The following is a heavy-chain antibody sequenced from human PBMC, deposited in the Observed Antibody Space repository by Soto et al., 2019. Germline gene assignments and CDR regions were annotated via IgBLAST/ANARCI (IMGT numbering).Heavy chain of an antibody. CDR2: INHSGST. V-gene: IGHV4-34*01. D-gene: IGHD5-18*01. CDR1: GGSFSGYY. CDR3: ARLDYSSGSAFDH. J-gene: IGHJ4*02. Sequence: SETLSLTCAVYGGSFSGYYWSWIRQPPGKGLEWIGEINHSGSTNYNPSLKSRVTISVDTSKNQFSLKLSSVTAAATAVYYCARLDYSSGSAFDHWGQGTLVTV.